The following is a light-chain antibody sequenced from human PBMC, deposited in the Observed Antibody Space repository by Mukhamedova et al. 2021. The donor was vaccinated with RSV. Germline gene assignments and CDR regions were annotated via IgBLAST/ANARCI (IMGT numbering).Light chain of an antibody. V-gene: IGKV1-33*01. J-gene: IGKJ5*01. CDR2: DAS. Sequence: WYQRRVHVKAPRLLIHDASNLETGVPSRFSGSGSGTDFTFTISSLQPEDIATYYCQQYDRIPITFGQGTRLETK. CDR3: QQYDRIPIT.